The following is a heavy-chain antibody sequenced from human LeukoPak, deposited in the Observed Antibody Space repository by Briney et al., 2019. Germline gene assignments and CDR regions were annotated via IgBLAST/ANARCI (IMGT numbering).Heavy chain of an antibody. CDR3: ARVDYYDSSYAFDI. CDR2: ISAYNGNT. Sequence: GASVKVSCKASGYTFTSYGISWVRQAPGQGLEWMGWISAYNGNTNYAQKLQGRVTMTTDTSTSTAYMELRSLRPDDTAVYYCARVDYYDSSYAFDIWGQGTMVTVSS. V-gene: IGHV1-18*01. CDR1: GYTFTSYG. D-gene: IGHD3-22*01. J-gene: IGHJ3*02.